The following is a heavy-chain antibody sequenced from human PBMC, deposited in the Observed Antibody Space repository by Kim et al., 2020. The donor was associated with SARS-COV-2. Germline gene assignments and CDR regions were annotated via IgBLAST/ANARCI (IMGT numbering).Heavy chain of an antibody. CDR3: ARWTCSSTSCYSVGY. CDR1: GYSFTSYW. D-gene: IGHD2-2*01. Sequence: GESLKISCKGSGYSFTSYWISWVRQMPGKGLEWMGRIDPSDSYTNYSPSFQGHVTISADNSIRTAYLQWSSQKASDTAMSYCARWTCSSTSCYSVGYWGQVTLVTVSS. J-gene: IGHJ1*01. V-gene: IGHV5-10-1*01. CDR2: IDPSDSYT.